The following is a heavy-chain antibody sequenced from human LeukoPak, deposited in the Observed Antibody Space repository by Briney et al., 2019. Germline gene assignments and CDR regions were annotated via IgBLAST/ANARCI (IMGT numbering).Heavy chain of an antibody. Sequence: KPSETLSLTCTVSGGSISSYYWSWPRQPPGKGLEWVGYIYYSGSTNYNPSLKSRVTISVATSKNQFSLKLSSVTAADTGVYYCARTNSGSYYDADDWGQGTLVTVSS. CDR3: ARTNSGSYYDADD. CDR2: IYYSGST. CDR1: GGSISSYY. J-gene: IGHJ4*02. V-gene: IGHV4-59*08. D-gene: IGHD1-26*01.